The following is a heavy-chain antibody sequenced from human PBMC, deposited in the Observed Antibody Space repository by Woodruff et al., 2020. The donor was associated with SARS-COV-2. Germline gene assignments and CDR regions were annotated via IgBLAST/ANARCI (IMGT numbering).Heavy chain of an antibody. J-gene: IGHJ2*01. CDR3: ARRSYGSGTPTYWYFDL. D-gene: IGHD3-10*01. V-gene: IGHV5-51*01. CDR2: DSDT. Sequence: DSDTRYSPTFQAQVTISADKSISTAYLQWSSLKASDTAMYYCARRSYGSGTPTYWYFDLWGRGTLVTVSS.